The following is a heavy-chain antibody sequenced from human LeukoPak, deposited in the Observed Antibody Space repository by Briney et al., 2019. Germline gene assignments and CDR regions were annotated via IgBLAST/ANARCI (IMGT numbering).Heavy chain of an antibody. J-gene: IGHJ4*02. CDR3: ASQYFLILSLYYFDY. V-gene: IGHV4-39*01. CDR2: IYYSGST. CDR1: GGSISSSSYY. Sequence: SETLSLTCTVSGGSISSSSYYWGWIRQPPGKGLEWIGSIYYSGSTYYNPSLKSRVAISVDTSKNQFSLKLSSVTAADTAVYYCASQYFLILSLYYFDYWGQGTLVTVSS. D-gene: IGHD3-10*02.